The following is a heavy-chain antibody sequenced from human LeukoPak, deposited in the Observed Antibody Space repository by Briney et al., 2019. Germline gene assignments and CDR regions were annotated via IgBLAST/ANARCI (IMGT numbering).Heavy chain of an antibody. CDR3: AKDDYYDTSGYRD. CDR1: GFTFSSYS. V-gene: IGHV3-48*01. D-gene: IGHD3-22*01. CDR2: ISSTGSTV. Sequence: GGSLRLSCAVSGFTFSSYSMSWVRQAPGKGLEWISYISSTGSTVYYADSVEGRFTISRDNSKNTLYLQMNSLRAEDTAVYYCAKDDYYDTSGYRDWGQGTLVTVSS. J-gene: IGHJ4*02.